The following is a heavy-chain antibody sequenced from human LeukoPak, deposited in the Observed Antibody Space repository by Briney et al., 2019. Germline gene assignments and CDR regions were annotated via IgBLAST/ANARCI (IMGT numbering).Heavy chain of an antibody. V-gene: IGHV4-4*09. J-gene: IGHJ4*02. CDR1: GVSISRFY. Sequence: SEPLSLICTTSGVSISRFYWSWVRQPPGKGLEWIGNIYNGVPTFFNPSLKSRVTISVDTPKRQFSLQLASVTAADTAVYYCVQTTGWPGFDYWGQGILVTVSS. CDR3: VQTTGWPGFDY. D-gene: IGHD6-19*01. CDR2: IYNGVPT.